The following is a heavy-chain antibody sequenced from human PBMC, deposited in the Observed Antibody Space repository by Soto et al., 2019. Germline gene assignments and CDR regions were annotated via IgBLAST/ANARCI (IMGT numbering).Heavy chain of an antibody. J-gene: IGHJ4*02. V-gene: IGHV3-23*01. CDR1: GFNFKKFA. CDR2: ISCRGGST. D-gene: IGHD6-19*01. CDR3: AKADGEQWLLPHLDK. Sequence: EVQLLESGGGVVQPGGSLRLSCVASGFNFKKFAMSWVRQAPGGGLEWVSGISCRGGSTSYADSVKGRFSIARDDSTNTLSLQMNNLRVEDTAQYYCAKADGEQWLLPHLDKWGQGTLVTVS.